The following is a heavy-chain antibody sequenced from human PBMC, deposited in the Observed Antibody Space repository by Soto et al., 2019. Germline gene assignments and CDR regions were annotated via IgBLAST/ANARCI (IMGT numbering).Heavy chain of an antibody. CDR1: GFTFSSYA. V-gene: IGHV3-23*01. CDR3: AKEYCSSTSCYGLDY. D-gene: IGHD2-2*01. Sequence: PGGSLRLSCAGSGFTFSSYAMSWVRQAPGKGLEWVSAISGSGGSTYYADSVKGRFTISRDNSKNTLYLQMSSLRAEDTAVYYCAKEYCSSTSCYGLDYWGQGTLVTVSS. CDR2: ISGSGGST. J-gene: IGHJ4*02.